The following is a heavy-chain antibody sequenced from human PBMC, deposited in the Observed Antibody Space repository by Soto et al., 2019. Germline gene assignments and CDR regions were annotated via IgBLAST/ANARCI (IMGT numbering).Heavy chain of an antibody. CDR3: AAITMIVAYAFDI. CDR2: ISYDGSNK. CDR1: GFTFSSYA. D-gene: IGHD3-22*01. J-gene: IGHJ3*02. Sequence: PGGSLRLSCAASGFTFSSYAMHWVRQAPGKGLEWVAVISYDGSNKYYADSVKGRFTISRDNSKNTLYLQMNSLRAEDTAVYYCAAITMIVAYAFDIWGQGTMVTVSS. V-gene: IGHV3-30-3*01.